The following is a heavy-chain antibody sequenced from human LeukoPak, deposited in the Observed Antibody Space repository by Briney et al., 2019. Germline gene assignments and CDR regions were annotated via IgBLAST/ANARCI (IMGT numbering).Heavy chain of an antibody. CDR2: INHSEST. V-gene: IGHV4-34*01. CDR1: GGSLSGYY. J-gene: IGHJ5*02. Sequence: PSETLSLTCAVYGGSLSGYYWSWIRQPPGKGLEWIGEINHSESTNYNPSLKSRVTISVDTSKNQFSLKLSSVTAADTAVYYCANIWFDPWGQGTLVTVSS. CDR3: ANIWFDP.